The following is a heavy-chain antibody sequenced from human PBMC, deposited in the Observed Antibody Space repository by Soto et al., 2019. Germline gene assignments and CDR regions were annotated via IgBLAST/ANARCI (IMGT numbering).Heavy chain of an antibody. D-gene: IGHD2-2*01. J-gene: IGHJ6*02. CDR1: GGTFSSYA. CDR3: ARHVPAAGYYYGMDV. V-gene: IGHV1-69*12. Sequence: QVQLVQSGAEVKKPGSSVKVSCKASGGTFSSYAISWVRQAPGQGLEWMGGIIPIFGTANYAQKFQGRVTIPADESTSTAYMEQSSLRYEDTAVYYCARHVPAAGYYYGMDVCGQGTTVTVSS. CDR2: IIPIFGTA.